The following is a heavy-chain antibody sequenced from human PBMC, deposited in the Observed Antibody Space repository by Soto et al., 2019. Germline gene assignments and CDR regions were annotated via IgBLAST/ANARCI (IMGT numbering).Heavy chain of an antibody. D-gene: IGHD6-19*01. CDR1: GGSFSGYY. CDR3: ARGVRIAVAGTHTYYFDY. J-gene: IGHJ4*02. V-gene: IGHV4-34*01. CDR2: INHSGST. Sequence: SETLSLTCAVYGGSFSGYYWSWIRQPPGKGLEWIGEINHSGSTNYNPSLKSRVTISVDTSKNQFSLKLSFVTAADTAVYYCARGVRIAVAGTHTYYFDYWGQGTLVTVSS.